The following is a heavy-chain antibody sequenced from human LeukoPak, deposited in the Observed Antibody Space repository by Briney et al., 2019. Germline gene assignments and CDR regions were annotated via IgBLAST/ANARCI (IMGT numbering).Heavy chain of an antibody. CDR1: GGTFSSYA. Sequence: ASVKVSCKASGGTFSSYAISWVRQGPGQGLEWMGGIIPIFGTANYAQKFQGRVTITADESTSTAYMELSSLRSEDTAVYYCARDRRNLYCSSTSCFYNWFDPWGQGTLVTVSS. J-gene: IGHJ5*02. V-gene: IGHV1-69*13. D-gene: IGHD2-2*01. CDR2: IIPIFGTA. CDR3: ARDRRNLYCSSTSCFYNWFDP.